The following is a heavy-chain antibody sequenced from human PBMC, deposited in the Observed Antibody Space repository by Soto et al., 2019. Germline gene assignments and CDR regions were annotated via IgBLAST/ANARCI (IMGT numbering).Heavy chain of an antibody. Sequence: QVQLVQSGSEVKKAGASVKVSCKTSGYTFTSFGISWVRQAPGQGLEWMGWITTDKGKTNYAQKFQGRVTMTTDTSTSTAYMELRSLRSDDTAVYYCATRSPAFDYWGQGTPVTVSS. CDR1: GYTFTSFG. J-gene: IGHJ4*02. V-gene: IGHV1-18*01. CDR3: ATRSPAFDY. CDR2: ITTDKGKT.